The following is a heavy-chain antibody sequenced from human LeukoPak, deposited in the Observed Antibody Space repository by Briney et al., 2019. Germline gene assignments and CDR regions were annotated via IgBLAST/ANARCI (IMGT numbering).Heavy chain of an antibody. CDR3: AKDMASGDCSSTSCYRGYYGMDV. Sequence: PGRSLRLSCAASGFTFDDYAMHWVRQAPGKGLEWVSGISWNSGSIGYADSVKGRFTISRDNAKNSLYLQMNSLRAEDTALYYCAKDMASGDCSSTSCYRGYYGMDVWGQGTTVTVSS. CDR2: ISWNSGSI. D-gene: IGHD2-2*01. J-gene: IGHJ6*02. CDR1: GFTFDDYA. V-gene: IGHV3-9*01.